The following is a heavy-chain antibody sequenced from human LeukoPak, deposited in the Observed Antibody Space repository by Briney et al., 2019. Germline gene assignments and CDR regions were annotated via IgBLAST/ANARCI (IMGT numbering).Heavy chain of an antibody. V-gene: IGHV3-23*01. CDR3: AKLKYDSSGYTSNVYFDY. CDR2: ISGSGGST. J-gene: IGHJ4*02. CDR1: GFTFSSYA. D-gene: IGHD3-22*01. Sequence: GGSLRLSCAASGFTFSSYAMSWVRQAPGKGLEWVSAISGSGGSTYYADSVKGRFTISRDNSKNTLYLQMNSLRAEDTAVYYCAKLKYDSSGYTSNVYFDYWGQGTLVTVSS.